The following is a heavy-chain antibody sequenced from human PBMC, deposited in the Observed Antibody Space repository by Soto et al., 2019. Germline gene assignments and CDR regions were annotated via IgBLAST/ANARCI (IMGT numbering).Heavy chain of an antibody. V-gene: IGHV1-2*02. Sequence: QLVQSGAEVKKPGASVKVSCKTSGPTFISYYIHLVRQAPGQGLEWMGWIDPKSGGTTYEQKFLGRVTMTRDTSINTAYMELNTLTSDDTALYYCARISVDVPEWGQGTLITVSS. CDR1: GPTFISYY. CDR3: ARISVDVPE. CDR2: IDPKSGGT. D-gene: IGHD5-12*01. J-gene: IGHJ4*02.